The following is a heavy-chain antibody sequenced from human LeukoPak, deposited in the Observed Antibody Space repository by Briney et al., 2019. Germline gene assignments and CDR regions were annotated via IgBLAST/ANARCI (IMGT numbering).Heavy chain of an antibody. D-gene: IGHD2-2*01. V-gene: IGHV1-69*13. CDR1: GGTFSSYA. J-gene: IGHJ6*03. Sequence: ASVKVSCKASGGTFSSYAISWVRQAPGQGLEWMGGIIPIFGTANYAQKFQGRVTITADESTSTAYMELSSLRSEDTAVYYCAGNQGYCSSTSCSHYYYMDVWGKGTTVTVSS. CDR2: IIPIFGTA. CDR3: AGNQGYCSSTSCSHYYYMDV.